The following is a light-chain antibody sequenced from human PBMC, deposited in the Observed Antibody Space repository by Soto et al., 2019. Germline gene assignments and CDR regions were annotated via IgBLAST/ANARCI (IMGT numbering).Light chain of an antibody. J-gene: IGKJ1*01. CDR2: GAS. Sequence: EIVLTQSPGTLSLSPGERATLSCRASQSVSSSYLAWYQQKPGQAPRLLIYGASSMATGIPDRFSGSGSGTDVTLTISRLEPEDFAVYYCQQYGSSLRGTFGQGTKVEIK. CDR3: QQYGSSLRGT. V-gene: IGKV3-20*01. CDR1: QSVSSSY.